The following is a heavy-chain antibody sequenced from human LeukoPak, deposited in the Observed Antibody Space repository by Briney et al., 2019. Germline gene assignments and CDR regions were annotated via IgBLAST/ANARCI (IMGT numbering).Heavy chain of an antibody. CDR3: AKDHSSGWYAFDY. V-gene: IGHV3-23*01. CDR2: ISGSGGLT. J-gene: IGHJ4*02. Sequence: PGGSLRLSCAASGFTSSSYAMSWVRQAPGKGLEWVSAISGSGGLTYYADSVNGRFTISRDNSKNMLYLQMNSLRAEDTAVYYCAKDHSSGWYAFDYWGQGTLVTVSS. D-gene: IGHD6-19*01. CDR1: GFTSSSYA.